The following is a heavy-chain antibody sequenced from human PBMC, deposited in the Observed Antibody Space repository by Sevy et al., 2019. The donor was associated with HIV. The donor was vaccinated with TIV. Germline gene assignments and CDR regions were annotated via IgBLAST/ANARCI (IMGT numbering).Heavy chain of an antibody. V-gene: IGHV4-61*01. Sequence: SETLSLTCTVSGDSVNNNSYYWTWIRQPPGKGLEWIGYIYYSGSTNNNPSLKSRVTMSLDTSKNQFSLKLTSVTAADTAVYYCARVVRGVTIPSGYFDYWGQGILVTVSS. CDR1: GDSVNNNSYY. CDR3: ARVVRGVTIPSGYFDY. CDR2: IYYSGST. D-gene: IGHD3-10*01. J-gene: IGHJ4*02.